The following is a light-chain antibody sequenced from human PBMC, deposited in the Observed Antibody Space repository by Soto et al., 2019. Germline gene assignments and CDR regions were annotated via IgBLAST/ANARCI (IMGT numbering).Light chain of an antibody. Sequence: DIQMTQSPSSLSASVGDTVTITCRASQSISSNLNWYQQKPGKDPNLLIYAASNLQSAVPSRFSGSGSGTDFTLTISSVQPEDFGAYYCQQGYSSSWTFGQGTTVEIK. CDR2: AAS. CDR1: QSISSN. J-gene: IGKJ1*01. V-gene: IGKV1-39*01. CDR3: QQGYSSSWT.